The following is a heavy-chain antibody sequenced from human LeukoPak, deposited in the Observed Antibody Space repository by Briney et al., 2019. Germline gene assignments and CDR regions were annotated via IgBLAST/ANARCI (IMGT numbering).Heavy chain of an antibody. Sequence: GESLKISCKGSGYSFTSYWIGWVRQMPGKGLEWMGIIYPGDSDTRYSPSFQGQVTISADKSISTAYLQWSSLKASDTAMYYCERIKDIVVVPAAGGDAFDIWGQGTMVTVSS. V-gene: IGHV5-51*01. CDR3: ERIKDIVVVPAAGGDAFDI. J-gene: IGHJ3*02. CDR2: IYPGDSDT. D-gene: IGHD2-2*01. CDR1: GYSFTSYW.